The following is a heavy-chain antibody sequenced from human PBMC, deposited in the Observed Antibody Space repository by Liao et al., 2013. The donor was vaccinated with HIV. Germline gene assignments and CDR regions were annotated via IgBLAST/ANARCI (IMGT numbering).Heavy chain of an antibody. CDR1: GASIDSYY. Sequence: QVQLQESGPGRVKPSETLSLTCTVSGASIDSYYWTWIRQPAGKGLEWIGRIYPSGTTNYNPSLKSRVTMSVDTSKNQFSLKVRSVTAADTAVYYCARDIGDSWGQGTLVTVSS. CDR2: IYPSGTT. D-gene: IGHD3-16*01. J-gene: IGHJ1*01. V-gene: IGHV4-4*07. CDR3: ARDIGDS.